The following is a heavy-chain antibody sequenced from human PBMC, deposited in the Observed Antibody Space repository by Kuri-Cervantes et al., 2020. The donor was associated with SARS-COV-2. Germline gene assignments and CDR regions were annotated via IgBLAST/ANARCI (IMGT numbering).Heavy chain of an antibody. D-gene: IGHD1-1*01. J-gene: IGHJ4*02. Sequence: GESLKISCEVSGFLFSASAIHWVRQASWNGLEWVGRVSGKANNYATAYAASVKGRFTISRDDSMNMAYLQMNSLRAEDTAVYYCANTLVWRVDYWGQGTLVTVSS. V-gene: IGHV3-73*01. CDR1: GFLFSASA. CDR2: VSGKANNYAT. CDR3: ANTLVWRVDY.